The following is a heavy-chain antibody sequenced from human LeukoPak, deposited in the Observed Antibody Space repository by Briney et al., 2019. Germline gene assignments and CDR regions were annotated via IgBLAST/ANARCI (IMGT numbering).Heavy chain of an antibody. J-gene: IGHJ6*03. CDR2: IYYSGST. CDR1: GGPISSSSYY. Sequence: SVTLSLTCTVSGGPISSSSYYWGWIRQPPGKGLEWIGGIYYSGSTYYNPSLKSRVTISVDTSKNQFSLKLSSVTAADTAVYYCARDGGPKRFYHYYMDVWGKGTTVTVSS. V-gene: IGHV4-39*07. CDR3: ARDGGPKRFYHYYMDV. D-gene: IGHD3-3*01.